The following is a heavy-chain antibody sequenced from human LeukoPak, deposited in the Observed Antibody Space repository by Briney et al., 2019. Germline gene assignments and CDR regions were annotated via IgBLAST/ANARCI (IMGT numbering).Heavy chain of an antibody. J-gene: IGHJ6*03. CDR3: ARTTEGGYTYGYFYYYMDV. Sequence: SETLSLTCTVSGGSISSYYWSWIRQPPGKGLEWIGYIYYSGSTNYNPSLKSRVTISVDTSKNQFSLKLTSVTAADTAVYYCARTTEGGYTYGYFYYYMDVWGKGTTVTISS. V-gene: IGHV4-59*01. CDR2: IYYSGST. CDR1: GGSISSYY. D-gene: IGHD5-18*01.